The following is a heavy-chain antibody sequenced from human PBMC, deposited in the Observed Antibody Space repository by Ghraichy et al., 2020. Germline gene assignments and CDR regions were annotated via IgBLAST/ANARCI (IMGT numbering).Heavy chain of an antibody. J-gene: IGHJ6*02. CDR1: GFTFSTYS. CDR3: ARASSVVRFYYYDGMDV. CDR2: ITSSSRTK. V-gene: IGHV3-48*02. D-gene: IGHD4-23*01. Sequence: SCVGSGFTFSTYSMNWVRQSPGKGLEWVSYITSSSRTKFYADSVKGRFTISRDNAQNSLYLQMNSLRDEDTAVYYCARASSVVRFYYYDGMDVWGQGTTVTVSS.